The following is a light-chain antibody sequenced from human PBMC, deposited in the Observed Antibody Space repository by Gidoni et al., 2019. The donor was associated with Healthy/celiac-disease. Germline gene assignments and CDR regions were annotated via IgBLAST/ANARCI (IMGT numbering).Light chain of an antibody. J-gene: IGLJ2*01. CDR1: SSNIGSNT. Sequence: QSVLPQPPSASGTPGQRVTISCSGSSSNIGSNTVNWHQQLPGTAPKLLIYSNNQRPSGVPDRFSGSKSGTSASLAISGLQSEDEADYYCAAWDDSLNGQVFGGGTKLTVL. CDR3: AAWDDSLNGQV. CDR2: SNN. V-gene: IGLV1-44*01.